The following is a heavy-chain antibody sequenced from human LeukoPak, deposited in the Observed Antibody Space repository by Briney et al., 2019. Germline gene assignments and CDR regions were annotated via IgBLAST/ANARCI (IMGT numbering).Heavy chain of an antibody. D-gene: IGHD3-10*01. CDR1: GYTFTSYG. J-gene: IGHJ4*02. CDR2: ISAYNGNT. CDR3: ARERFGSFEF. V-gene: IGHV1-18*01. Sequence: ASVKVSRKASGYTFTSYGISWVRQAPGQGLEWMGWISAYNGNTNYAQNLQGRVTMTTETSTNTAYMEVRRLRSDDTAVYYCARERFGSFEFWGEGTLVTVSS.